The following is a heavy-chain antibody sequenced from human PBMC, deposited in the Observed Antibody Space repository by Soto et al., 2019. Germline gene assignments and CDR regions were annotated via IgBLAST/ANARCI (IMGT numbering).Heavy chain of an antibody. CDR3: ARTLWFGELLQRNDDP. V-gene: IGHV5-10-1*01. Sequence: GESLKISCKGSGYSFTSYWISWVRQMPGKGLEWMGRIDPSDSYTNYSPSFQGRVTMTRNTSISTAYMELSSLRSEDTAVYYRARTLWFGELLQRNDDPWGQGTLVTVSS. J-gene: IGHJ5*02. CDR1: GYSFTSYW. D-gene: IGHD3-10*01. CDR2: IDPSDSYT.